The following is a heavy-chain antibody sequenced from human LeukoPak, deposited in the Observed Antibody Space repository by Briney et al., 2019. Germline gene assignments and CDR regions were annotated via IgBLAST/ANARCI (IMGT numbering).Heavy chain of an antibody. CDR1: GYTFTSYY. J-gene: IGHJ6*02. CDR2: INPSGGST. V-gene: IGHV1-46*01. D-gene: IGHD3-22*01. CDR3: ARWWDDGSGYSYYYGMDV. Sequence: ASVKVSCKASGYTFTSYYMHWVRQAPGQGLEWMGVINPSGGSTSYAQKFQGRVTLTRDTSTSIVYMELRSLGSEDTAVYYCARWWDDGSGYSYYYGMDVWGQGTTVTVSS.